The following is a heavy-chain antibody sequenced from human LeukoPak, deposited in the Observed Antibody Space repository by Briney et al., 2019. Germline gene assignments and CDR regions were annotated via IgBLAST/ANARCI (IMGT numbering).Heavy chain of an antibody. V-gene: IGHV3-21*01. J-gene: IGHJ4*02. Sequence: GGSLRLSCAASGFTFSSYSMNWVRQAPGKGLEWVSSISSSSSYIYYADSVKGRFTISRDNAKNSLYLQMNSLRAEDTAVYYCAKDLPLNFGTSGWFSGFDYWGQETLVTVSS. CDR3: AKDLPLNFGTSGWFSGFDY. CDR2: ISSSSSYI. D-gene: IGHD6-19*01. CDR1: GFTFSSYS.